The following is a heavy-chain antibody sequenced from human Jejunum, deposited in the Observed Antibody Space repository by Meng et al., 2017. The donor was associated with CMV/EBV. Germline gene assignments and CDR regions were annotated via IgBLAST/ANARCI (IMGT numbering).Heavy chain of an antibody. V-gene: IGHV3-66*02. CDR3: ARRYYYDSSGYYLDY. J-gene: IGHJ4*02. D-gene: IGHD3-22*01. Sequence: GFTFGSSWMNWVRQAPGKGLEWVSVIYAGGGTYYVDSVKGRFTISRDNSKNTLFLQMNSLRAEDTAIYYCARRYYYDSSGYYLDYWGQGTLVTVSS. CDR1: GFTFGSSW. CDR2: IYAGGGT.